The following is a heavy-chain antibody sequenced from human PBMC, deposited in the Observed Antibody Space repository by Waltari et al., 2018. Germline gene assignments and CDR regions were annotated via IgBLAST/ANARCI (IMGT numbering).Heavy chain of an antibody. D-gene: IGHD2-2*01. J-gene: IGHJ4*02. CDR3: VGSTYPFDC. Sequence: QLVESGGGLVQPGGSLSLSCAASGFTFGGYWMPWVRQVPGKGLMWVSRIKTDGTNTAYADSVKGRFTISRDNARNTLFLQMNSLRPEDTAVYYCVGSTYPFDCWGQGTLVTVSS. CDR2: IKTDGTNT. V-gene: IGHV3-74*01. CDR1: GFTFGGYW.